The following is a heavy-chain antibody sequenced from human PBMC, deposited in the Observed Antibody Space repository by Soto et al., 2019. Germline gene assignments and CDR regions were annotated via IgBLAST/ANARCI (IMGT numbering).Heavy chain of an antibody. CDR3: ARGVGITGTTDGVDY. Sequence: SETLSRTCAVCGGSFIGYYWSWIRQPPGKGLEWIGEINHSGSTNYNPSLKSRVTISVDTSKNQFSLKLSSVTAADTAVYYCARGVGITGTTDGVDYWGQGTLVTVSS. D-gene: IGHD1-7*01. V-gene: IGHV4-34*01. CDR1: GGSFIGYY. J-gene: IGHJ4*02. CDR2: INHSGST.